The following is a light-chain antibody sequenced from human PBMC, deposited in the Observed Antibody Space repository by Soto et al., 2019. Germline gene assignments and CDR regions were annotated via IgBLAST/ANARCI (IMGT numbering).Light chain of an antibody. CDR3: SSYTSSTTLYV. CDR2: DVS. CDR1: SSDVGGYNY. Sequence: QSALTQPASVSGSPGQSITISCTGTSSDVGGYNYVSWYQQHPGKAPKLMIYDVSNRHSGVSNRFSGSKSGNTASLTISGLQAEDEADYCCSSYTSSTTLYVFGTGTKLTVL. J-gene: IGLJ1*01. V-gene: IGLV2-14*01.